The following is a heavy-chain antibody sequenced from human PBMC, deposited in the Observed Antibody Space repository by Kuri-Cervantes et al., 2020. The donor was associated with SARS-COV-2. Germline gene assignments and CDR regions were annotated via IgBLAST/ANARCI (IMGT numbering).Heavy chain of an antibody. D-gene: IGHD2-2*01. CDR3: AKDCSSTSCDDAFDI. Sequence: GESLKISCAASGFTFSSYAMSWVRQAPGKGLEWVAVIWYDGSNKYYADSVRGRFTISRDNSKNTLYLQMNSLRAEDTAVYYCAKDCSSTSCDDAFDIWGQGTMVTVSS. V-gene: IGHV3-33*06. CDR2: IWYDGSNK. CDR1: GFTFSSYA. J-gene: IGHJ3*02.